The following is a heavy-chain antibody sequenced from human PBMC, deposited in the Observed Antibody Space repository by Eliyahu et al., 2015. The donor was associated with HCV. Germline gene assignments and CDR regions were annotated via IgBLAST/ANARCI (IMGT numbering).Heavy chain of an antibody. V-gene: IGHV3-33*01. CDR3: AREKYYHSSPYPLDC. Sequence: QVQLVESGGGVVQPGRSLXLSCAASGFTXSSYGMXXVRQAPGKGLEXVAVXWYDGSNKNYADSXKGRFTISRDNSKNTLYLQMNSLRAEDTAVYYCAREKYYHSSPYPLDCWGQGTLVTVSS. D-gene: IGHD3-22*01. CDR1: GFTXSSYG. CDR2: XWYDGSNK. J-gene: IGHJ4*02.